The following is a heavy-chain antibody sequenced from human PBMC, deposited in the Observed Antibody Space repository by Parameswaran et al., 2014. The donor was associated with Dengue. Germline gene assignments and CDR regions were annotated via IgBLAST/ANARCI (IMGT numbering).Heavy chain of an antibody. Sequence: WIRQSPSRGLEWLGRTYYRSNWYNDYAVSVKSRIAVKPDTSKNQFSLQLKSVTPDDTAVYYCARARYDHGDYVLGSDFDYWGQGILVTVSS. CDR2: TYYRSNWYN. D-gene: IGHD4-17*01. V-gene: IGHV6-1*01. J-gene: IGHJ4*02. CDR3: ARARYDHGDYVLGSDFDY.